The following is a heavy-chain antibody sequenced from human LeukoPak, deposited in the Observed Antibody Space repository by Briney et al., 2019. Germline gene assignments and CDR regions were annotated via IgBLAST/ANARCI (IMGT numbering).Heavy chain of an antibody. CDR3: ARDQPIGYNYGYPFDD. CDR2: ISSSGSTI. Sequence: GGSLRLSCAASGFTFSDYYMSWIRQAPGKGLEWVSYISSSGSTIYYADSVKGRFTISRDNAKNSLYLQMNNLRVEDTAVYYCARDQPIGYNYGYPFDDWGQGTLVTVSS. D-gene: IGHD5-18*01. J-gene: IGHJ4*02. CDR1: GFTFSDYY. V-gene: IGHV3-11*04.